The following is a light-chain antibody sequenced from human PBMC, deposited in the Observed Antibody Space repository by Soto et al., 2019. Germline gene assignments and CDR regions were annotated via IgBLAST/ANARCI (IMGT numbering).Light chain of an antibody. V-gene: IGKV3-20*01. CDR3: QQYDSSPRT. CDR1: QSVSSN. J-gene: IGKJ1*01. Sequence: EIVMTQSPATLSLSPGERATLSCRTSQSVSSNLAWYQQNPGQAPRLLFYGASNRATGIPDRFSGSGSGTDFTLTISRLEPEDFAVYWCQQYDSSPRTFGQGTKGDIK. CDR2: GAS.